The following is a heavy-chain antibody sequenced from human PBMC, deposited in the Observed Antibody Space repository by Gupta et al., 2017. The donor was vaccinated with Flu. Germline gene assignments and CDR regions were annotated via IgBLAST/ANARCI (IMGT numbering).Heavy chain of an antibody. V-gene: IGHV1-18*01. J-gene: IGHJ4*02. CDR2: ISSYNGHT. CDR1: GYTFTSLG. Sequence: QGQLVQSGAEVKKPGASVKVSCKGYGYTFTSLGISWVRQAPGQGLEWMGWISSYNGHTKYARNVQGRFTMTAYTSTITAYMELRSLRSDDTALYYCSRAGPGYYDNSAYPFWGQGTLVTVSS. CDR3: SRAGPGYYDNSAYPF. D-gene: IGHD3-22*01.